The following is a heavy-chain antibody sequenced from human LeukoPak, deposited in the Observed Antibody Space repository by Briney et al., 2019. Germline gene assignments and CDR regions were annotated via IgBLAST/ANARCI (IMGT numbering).Heavy chain of an antibody. CDR3: ARYVLLMDY. Sequence: GGSLRLSCAASGFSFSAHHMSWVRQVPGKGLEWLAYISRDGNIIVYADSVKGRFTISRDNAKQSLHPQTQSLRAEDTAVYYCARYVLLMDYWGQGTLVTVSS. V-gene: IGHV3-11*01. J-gene: IGHJ4*02. CDR2: ISRDGNII. CDR1: GFSFSAHH. D-gene: IGHD3-16*01.